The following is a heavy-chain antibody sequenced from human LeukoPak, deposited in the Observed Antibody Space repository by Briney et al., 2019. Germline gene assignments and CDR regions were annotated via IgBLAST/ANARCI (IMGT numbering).Heavy chain of an antibody. V-gene: IGHV1-46*01. CDR3: ARASYYDSSGYFDY. CDR2: INPSGGST. D-gene: IGHD3-22*01. J-gene: IGHJ4*02. CDR1: GYTFTSYG. Sequence: ASVTVSFTASGYTFTSYGISWVRQAPGQGLEWMGIINPSGGSTSYAQKFQGRVTMTRDTSTSTVYMELSSPRSEDTAVYYCARASYYDSSGYFDYWGQGTLVTVSS.